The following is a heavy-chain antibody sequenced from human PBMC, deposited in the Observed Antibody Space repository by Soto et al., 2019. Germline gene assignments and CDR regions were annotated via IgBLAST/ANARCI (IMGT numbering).Heavy chain of an antibody. CDR3: AAALDLIVVDYPPHDAFDI. D-gene: IGHD3-22*01. V-gene: IGHV1-58*01. J-gene: IGHJ3*02. CDR1: GFTFTGYA. Sequence: SVKTSIKASGFTFTGYAVQWVRQAREQRLEWIGWIVVGSGNTNYAQKFQERVTITRDMSTSTAYMELSSLRSEDTAVYYCAAALDLIVVDYPPHDAFDIWGQGTMVTVSS. CDR2: IVVGSGNT.